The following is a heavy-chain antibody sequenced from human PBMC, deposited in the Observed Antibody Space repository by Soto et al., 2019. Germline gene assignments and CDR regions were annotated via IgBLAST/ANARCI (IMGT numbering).Heavy chain of an antibody. CDR3: ARDRDGYNLKTIFDY. J-gene: IGHJ4*02. CDR2: INSDGSST. Sequence: PGGSLRLSCAASGFTFSSYWMHWVRQAPGKGLVWVSRINSDGSSTSYADSVKGRFTISRDNAKNTLYLQMNSLRAEDTAVYFCARDRDGYNLKTIFDYWGQGTLVTVSS. V-gene: IGHV3-74*01. D-gene: IGHD5-12*01. CDR1: GFTFSSYW.